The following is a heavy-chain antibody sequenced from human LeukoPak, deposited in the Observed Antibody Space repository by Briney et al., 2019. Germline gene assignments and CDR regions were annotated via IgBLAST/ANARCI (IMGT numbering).Heavy chain of an antibody. D-gene: IGHD6-13*01. CDR2: IIPIFGTA. J-gene: IGHJ4*02. CDR3: ARAPGIAAAAYFDY. Sequence: SVKVSCKASGYTFTSYAISWVRQAPGQGLEWMGGIIPIFGTANYAQKFQGRVTITADESTSTAYMELSSLRSEDTAVYYCARAPGIAAAAYFDYWGQGTLVTVSS. V-gene: IGHV1-69*13. CDR1: GYTFTSYA.